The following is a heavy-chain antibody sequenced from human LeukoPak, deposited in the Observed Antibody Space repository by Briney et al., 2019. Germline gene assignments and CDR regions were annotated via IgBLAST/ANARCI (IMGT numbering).Heavy chain of an antibody. J-gene: IGHJ4*02. CDR3: ARGSRRLSSLPGDSFDY. CDR2: IIPIFGTA. V-gene: IGHV1-69*13. D-gene: IGHD2-2*01. Sequence: ASVKVSCKASEGTFSSYAISWVRQAPGQGLEWMGGIIPIFGTANYAQKFQGRVTITADESTSTAYMELSSLRSEDTAVYYCARGSRRLSSLPGDSFDYWGQGTLVTVSS. CDR1: EGTFSSYA.